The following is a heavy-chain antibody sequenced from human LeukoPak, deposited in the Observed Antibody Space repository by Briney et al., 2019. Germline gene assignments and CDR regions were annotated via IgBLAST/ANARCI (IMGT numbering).Heavy chain of an antibody. V-gene: IGHV3-23*01. Sequence: GGSLRLSCAASGFTFSSYAMSWVRQAPGKGLEWVSGISGNGGSTYYADSVKGRFTISRDNSKNTLYLQMSSLRAEDTAVYYCARAVWDSSGHLFDYWGQGTLVTVSS. J-gene: IGHJ4*02. CDR2: ISGNGGST. D-gene: IGHD3-22*01. CDR3: ARAVWDSSGHLFDY. CDR1: GFTFSSYA.